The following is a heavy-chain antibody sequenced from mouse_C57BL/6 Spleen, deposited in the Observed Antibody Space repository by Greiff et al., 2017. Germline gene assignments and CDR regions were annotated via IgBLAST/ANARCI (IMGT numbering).Heavy chain of an antibody. J-gene: IGHJ2*01. D-gene: IGHD1-1*01. V-gene: IGHV5-9-1*02. Sequence: EVKLMESGEGLVKPGGSLKLSCAASGFTFSSYAMSWVRQTPEKRLEWVAYISSGGDYTYYADTVKGRFTISRDNARNTLYLQMSSLKSEDTAMYYGTREDYGSSYDYFDYWGQGTTLTVSS. CDR2: ISSGGDYT. CDR3: TREDYGSSYDYFDY. CDR1: GFTFSSYA.